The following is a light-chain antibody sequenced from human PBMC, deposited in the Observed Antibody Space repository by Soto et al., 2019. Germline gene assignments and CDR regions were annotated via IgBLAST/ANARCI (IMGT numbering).Light chain of an antibody. CDR1: QDIIFY. V-gene: IGKV1-33*01. Sequence: DIQMTQSPSSLFASVGDRVTITCQATQDIIFYLNWYQQKPGKAPNLLIYDASNLEIGVPSRFSGSGSGTHFTFTISSLQTEDIGTYYCQQYDILPITFGRGTRLEIK. CDR2: DAS. CDR3: QQYDILPIT. J-gene: IGKJ5*01.